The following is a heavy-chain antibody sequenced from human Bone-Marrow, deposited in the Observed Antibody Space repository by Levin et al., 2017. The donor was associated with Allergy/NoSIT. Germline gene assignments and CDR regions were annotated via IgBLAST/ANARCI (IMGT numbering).Heavy chain of an antibody. D-gene: IGHD6-19*01. J-gene: IGHJ6*02. V-gene: IGHV4-34*01. Sequence: GSLRLSCAVYGGSFSGYLWGWIRQPPGKGLEWIGEITDSGSTNNNPSLKSRVTISVDTSKNHFSLNLSSLTAAATAVYYCARGSLLPGYRIGWYRSYGMDVWGQGTTVTVSS. CDR3: ARGSLLPGYRIGWYRSYGMDV. CDR1: GGSFSGYL. CDR2: ITDSGST.